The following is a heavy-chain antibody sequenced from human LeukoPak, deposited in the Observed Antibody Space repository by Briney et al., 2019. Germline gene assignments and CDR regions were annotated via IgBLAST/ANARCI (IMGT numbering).Heavy chain of an antibody. Sequence: PGGSLRLSCAASGFIFSSYRMNWVRQAPGKGLEWVSSVSNSGEYIHYADSVKGRFTISRDNSKNSLYLQMNSLRAEDTAVYYCARALIGYYFDYWGQGTLVTVSS. CDR1: GFIFSSYR. D-gene: IGHD2-8*01. CDR3: ARALIGYYFDY. V-gene: IGHV3-21*06. J-gene: IGHJ4*02. CDR2: VSNSGEYI.